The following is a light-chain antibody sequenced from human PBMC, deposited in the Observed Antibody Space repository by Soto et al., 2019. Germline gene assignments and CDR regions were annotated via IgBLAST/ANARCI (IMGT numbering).Light chain of an antibody. CDR1: QTVSSSN. Sequence: EIVLTQFPGTLSLSPGERATLSCRASQTVSSSNLAWYQQKPGQAPRLLIYGASSRATGIPDRFSGSGSGTDFSLTISRLEPEDFAVFYCQQYGTSPTFGQGTKVDIK. V-gene: IGKV3-20*01. CDR3: QQYGTSPT. J-gene: IGKJ1*01. CDR2: GAS.